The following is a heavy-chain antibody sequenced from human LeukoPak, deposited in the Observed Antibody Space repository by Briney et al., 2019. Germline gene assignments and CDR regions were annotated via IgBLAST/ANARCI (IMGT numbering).Heavy chain of an antibody. V-gene: IGHV1-3*01. Sequence: ASVKVSCKASGYTFTSYAMHWVRQAPGQRLEWMGWINAGNGNTKYSQKFQGRVTITRDTSASTAYMELSSLRSEDTAVYYCAGVRGYSYAHGASDIWGQGTMVTVSS. J-gene: IGHJ3*02. D-gene: IGHD5-18*01. CDR3: AGVRGYSYAHGASDI. CDR1: GYTFTSYA. CDR2: INAGNGNT.